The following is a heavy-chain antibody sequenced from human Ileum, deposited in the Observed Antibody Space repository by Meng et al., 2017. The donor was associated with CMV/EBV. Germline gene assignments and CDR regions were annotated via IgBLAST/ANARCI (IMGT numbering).Heavy chain of an antibody. J-gene: IGHJ4*02. CDR2: LYYNGDT. CDR3: AQRIYIDSYYFNS. D-gene: IGHD2/OR15-2a*01. CDR1: WGPISWNYY. V-gene: IGHV4-39*07. Sequence: HVHGAGPGLGKPSETLAPPGRCAWGPISWNYYWGWLRQSPGKGLEWVGSLYYNGDTYYNPSLKSRVTLSVDTSKNQFSLKLNSVIAADTAVYYCAQRIYIDSYYFNSWGQGTLVTVSS.